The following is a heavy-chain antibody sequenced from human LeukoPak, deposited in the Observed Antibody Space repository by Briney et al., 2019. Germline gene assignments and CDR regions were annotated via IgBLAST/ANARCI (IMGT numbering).Heavy chain of an antibody. J-gene: IGHJ6*03. D-gene: IGHD3-10*01. Sequence: PGGSLRLSCAASGFTFSSYAMSWVRQAPGKGLEWVSAISGSGGSTYYADSVKGRFTISRDNSKNTLYLQMNSLRAEDTAVYYCAREQVLWFGELSQYYYYYYMDVWGKGTTVTVSS. V-gene: IGHV3-23*01. CDR2: ISGSGGST. CDR1: GFTFSSYA. CDR3: AREQVLWFGELSQYYYYYYMDV.